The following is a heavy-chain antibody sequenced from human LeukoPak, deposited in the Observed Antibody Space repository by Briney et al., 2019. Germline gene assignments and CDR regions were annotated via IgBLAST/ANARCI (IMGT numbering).Heavy chain of an antibody. CDR1: GFTFIDTY. CDR3: ARDIVLIAVAVRGSFDI. J-gene: IGHJ3*02. Sequence: GGSLRLSCVVSGFTFIDTYMTWIRQAPGKGLESLSYISPSGGDISYADSVKGRFTISRDNAKNSLYLQMNSLRAEDTALYYCARDIVLIAVAVRGSFDIWGQGTMVTVSS. CDR2: ISPSGGDI. V-gene: IGHV3-11*01. D-gene: IGHD6-19*01.